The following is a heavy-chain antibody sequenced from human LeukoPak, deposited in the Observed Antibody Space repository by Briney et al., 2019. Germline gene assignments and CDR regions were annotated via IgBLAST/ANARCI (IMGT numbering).Heavy chain of an antibody. CDR1: GGSIRSYY. D-gene: IGHD3-10*01. Sequence: SETLSLTCTVSGGSIRSYYWSWIRQPPGKGLEWIAYIYYSGSTNYNPSLKSRVTISVDTSKNHFSLRLTSVNAADTAAYYCAANSADENTLGSSYKVWGQGTLVTVSS. J-gene: IGHJ4*02. CDR3: AANSADENTLGSSYKV. V-gene: IGHV4-59*08. CDR2: IYYSGST.